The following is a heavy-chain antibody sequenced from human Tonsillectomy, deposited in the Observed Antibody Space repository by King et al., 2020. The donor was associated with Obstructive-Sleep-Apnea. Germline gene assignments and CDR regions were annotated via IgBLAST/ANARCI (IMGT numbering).Heavy chain of an antibody. V-gene: IGHV4-39*07. J-gene: IGHJ5*02. Sequence: QLQESGPGLVKPSETLSLTCTVSGGSISSSSYYWGWIRQPPGKGLEWIGSIYYSGSTYYNPSLKSRVTISVDTSKNQFSLKLSSVTAADTAVYYCAREVRGSSCWFDPWGQGTLVTVSS. CDR1: GGSISSSSYY. D-gene: IGHD6-6*01. CDR2: IYYSGST. CDR3: AREVRGSSCWFDP.